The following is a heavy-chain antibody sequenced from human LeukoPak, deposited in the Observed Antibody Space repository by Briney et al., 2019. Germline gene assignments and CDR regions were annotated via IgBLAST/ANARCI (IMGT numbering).Heavy chain of an antibody. CDR2: IYWNDDK. J-gene: IGHJ4*02. V-gene: IGHV2-5*01. D-gene: IGHD3-3*01. CDR3: AHSWITIFGVVNIDY. Sequence: SGPTLFNPTPTLTLTCTFSGFSLSPSGVGVGWIRQPPVKALEWLALIYWNDDKRYSPSLKSRLTITKHTSKNQVLLTMTNMDPVDTATYYCAHSWITIFGVVNIDYWGQGTLVTVSS. CDR1: GFSLSPSGVG.